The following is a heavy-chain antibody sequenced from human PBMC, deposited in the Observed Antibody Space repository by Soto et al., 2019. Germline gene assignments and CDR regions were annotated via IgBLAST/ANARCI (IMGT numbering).Heavy chain of an antibody. V-gene: IGHV3-48*01. J-gene: IGHJ6*03. CDR1: GFTFSSYS. Sequence: GESLKISCAASGFTFSSYSMNWVRQAPGKGLEWVSYISSSSSTIYYADSVKGRFTISRDNAKNSLYLQMNSLRAEDTAVYYCAREGPHSKAYYYYMDVWGKGTTVTVSS. CDR3: AREGPHSKAYYYYMDV. D-gene: IGHD4-4*01. CDR2: ISSSSSTI.